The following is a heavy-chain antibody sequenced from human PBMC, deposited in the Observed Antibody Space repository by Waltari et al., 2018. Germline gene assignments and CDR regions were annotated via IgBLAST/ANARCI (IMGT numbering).Heavy chain of an antibody. V-gene: IGHV3-23*01. Sequence: EVQLLESAGGLVQPGGALRLSCAASGFSFMGYAMGWVRQAPGEGLEWVASISGSGATPFYADSVKGLFTIVRDNSKDTVYLQMNSLRVDDSAVYYCAKGSRGYTNYFFDYWGQGALVTVSS. J-gene: IGHJ4*02. D-gene: IGHD3-16*02. CDR2: ISGSGATP. CDR3: AKGSRGYTNYFFDY. CDR1: GFSFMGYA.